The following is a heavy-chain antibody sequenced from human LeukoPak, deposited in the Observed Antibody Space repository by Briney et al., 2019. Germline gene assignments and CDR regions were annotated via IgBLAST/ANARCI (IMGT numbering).Heavy chain of an antibody. V-gene: IGHV1-3*03. J-gene: IGHJ6*03. D-gene: IGHD3-16*01. CDR1: GYTFTSYA. CDR2: INAGNGNT. Sequence: GASVKVSCKASGYTFTSYAMHWVRQAPGQRLEWMGWINAGNGNTKYSQEFQGRVTITRDTSASTAYMELSSLRSEDMAVYYCARGGRYYYYYMDVWGKGTTVTVSS. CDR3: ARGGRYYYYYMDV.